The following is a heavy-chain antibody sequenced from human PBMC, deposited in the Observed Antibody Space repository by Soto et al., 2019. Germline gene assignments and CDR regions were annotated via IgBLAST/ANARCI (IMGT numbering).Heavy chain of an antibody. V-gene: IGHV4-31*03. CDR3: ARDHSADYGDNGGFDY. Sequence: SETLSLTCTVSGGSISSGGYYWSWIRQHPGKGLEWIGYIYYSGSTYYNPSLKSRVTISVDTSKNQFSLKLSSVTAADTAVYYCARDHSADYGDNGGFDYWGQGTLVTVSS. J-gene: IGHJ4*02. CDR1: GGSISSGGYY. D-gene: IGHD4-17*01. CDR2: IYYSGST.